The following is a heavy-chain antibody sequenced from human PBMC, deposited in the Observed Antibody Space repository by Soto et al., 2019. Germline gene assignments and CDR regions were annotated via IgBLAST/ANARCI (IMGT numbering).Heavy chain of an antibody. CDR3: ARDPAQMVATVTGYYYNHGMDV. J-gene: IGHJ6*02. CDR2: ISSSSTYI. CDR1: GFSFSNYY. D-gene: IGHD5-12*01. Sequence: GGSLRLSCAASGFSFSNYYMSWIRQAPGNGLEWISYISSSSTYINYADSVKGRFTISRDNAKNSLYLQMHSLRAEDTAVYYCARDPAQMVATVTGYYYNHGMDVWGQGTTVTVSS. V-gene: IGHV3-11*06.